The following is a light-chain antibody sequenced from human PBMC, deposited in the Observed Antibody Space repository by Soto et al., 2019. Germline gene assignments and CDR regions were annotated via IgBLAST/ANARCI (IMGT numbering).Light chain of an antibody. V-gene: IGKV3-20*01. CDR1: QSISSKF. Sequence: EIVLTQSPGTLSFSPGERATLSCGTSQSISSKFLAWYQQKPGQAPRLLIYGTSIRATGIPDRFSGSGSGTDFTLTISRLEPEDFAVHFCHQYGGSPITFGQGTRLEIK. CDR3: HQYGGSPIT. CDR2: GTS. J-gene: IGKJ5*01.